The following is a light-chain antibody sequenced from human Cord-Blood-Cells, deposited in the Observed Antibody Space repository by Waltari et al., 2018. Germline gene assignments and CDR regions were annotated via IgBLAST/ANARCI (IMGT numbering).Light chain of an antibody. CDR3: QQYNSYRT. J-gene: IGKJ1*01. Sequence: DIQMTQSLSTLSASVGDRVTITCRASQSISSWLAWYQQKPGKAPKLLIYKASSLESGVPSRFSGSESGTEFTLTISSLQPDDYAAYYCQQYNSYRTFGQRTKVEIK. CDR2: KAS. V-gene: IGKV1-5*03. CDR1: QSISSW.